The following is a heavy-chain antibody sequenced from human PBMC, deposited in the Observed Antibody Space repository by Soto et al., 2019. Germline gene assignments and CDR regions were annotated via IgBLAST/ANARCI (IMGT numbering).Heavy chain of an antibody. CDR1: VESFSGYY. J-gene: IGHJ3*01. CDR3: ARANIVATAMGAFDC. Sequence: SETLSLTCAVYVESFSGYYWNWIRQPPGKGLEWIAEIKHSGSTNYNPSLKNRVTISVDTSKNQFSLKLSSVTAADTAVYYCARANIVATAMGAFDCWGQGTMVTVSS. D-gene: IGHD5-12*01. CDR2: IKHSGST. V-gene: IGHV4-34*01.